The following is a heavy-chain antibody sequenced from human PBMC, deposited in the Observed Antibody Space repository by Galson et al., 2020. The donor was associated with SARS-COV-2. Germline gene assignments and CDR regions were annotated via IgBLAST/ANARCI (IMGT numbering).Heavy chain of an antibody. D-gene: IGHD6-19*01. CDR2: ISDTGATT. Sequence: GESLKISCAASGFTFNRYFMTWVRQAPGKGLEWVSTISDTGATTYHADSVKGRFTVSRDNSKNTLFLQLNSLRGEDTAVYYCAKDRGGSGRYVDLDYWGQGTLVTVSS. V-gene: IGHV3-23*01. J-gene: IGHJ4*02. CDR1: GFTFNRYF. CDR3: AKDRGGSGRYVDLDY.